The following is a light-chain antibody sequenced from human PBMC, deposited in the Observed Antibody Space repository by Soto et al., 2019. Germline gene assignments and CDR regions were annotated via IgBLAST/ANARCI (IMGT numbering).Light chain of an antibody. J-gene: IGKJ2*01. CDR1: QSVDTM. V-gene: IGKV3-11*01. CDR2: ETS. Sequence: EIVLTQSPASLYLSAGERVTLSCRASQSVDTMVAWYQQQVGRTPRLLIYETSNRSTGVPGRFSGSGSGTDFTLTISRLEPEDFAVYFCQVRTDWPPFKYTFGQGTKLEV. CDR3: QVRTDWPPFKYT.